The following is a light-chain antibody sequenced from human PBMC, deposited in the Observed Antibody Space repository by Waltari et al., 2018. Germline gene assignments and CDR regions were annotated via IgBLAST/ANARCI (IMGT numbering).Light chain of an antibody. J-gene: IGLJ2*01. CDR1: SSAVGRNTF. CDR3: SSHTTSSTLV. CDR2: DVT. V-gene: IGLV2-14*03. Sequence: QSALTHPASVSGSPGQPITISCTGSSSAVGRNTFLSWYQQHPGKAPKLMIFDVTDRPSGVSDRFSGSKSGNTASLTISGLQPEDEADYYCSSHTTSSTLVFGGGTRVTVL.